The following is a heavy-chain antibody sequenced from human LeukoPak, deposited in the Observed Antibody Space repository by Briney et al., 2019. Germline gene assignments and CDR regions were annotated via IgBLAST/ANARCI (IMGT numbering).Heavy chain of an antibody. CDR2: IRYDGSNE. V-gene: IGHV3-30*02. CDR1: GFTFSSYG. D-gene: IGHD5-24*01. Sequence: GGSLRLSCAASGFTFSSYGMHWVRQAPGKGLEWVAFIRYDGSNEYYADSVKGRFTISRDNSKNTLYLQMNSLRAEDTAVYYCAKDRIGGDGYNSVWDYWGQGTLVTVSS. CDR3: AKDRIGGDGYNSVWDY. J-gene: IGHJ4*02.